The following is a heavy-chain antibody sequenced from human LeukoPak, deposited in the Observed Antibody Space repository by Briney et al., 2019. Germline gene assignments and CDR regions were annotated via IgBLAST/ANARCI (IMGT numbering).Heavy chain of an antibody. CDR3: VKGLSAYLYNWFDP. J-gene: IGHJ5*02. CDR1: GFTFSSYA. D-gene: IGHD1-26*01. V-gene: IGHV3-23*01. Sequence: GGSLRLSCAASGFTFSSYAMSWVRQAPGKGLEWVSAISGSGGSTYYADSVKGRFTISRDNSKNTQYLQMNSLRAEDTAVYFCVKGLSAYLYNWFDPSGQGTLVTVSS. CDR2: ISGSGGST.